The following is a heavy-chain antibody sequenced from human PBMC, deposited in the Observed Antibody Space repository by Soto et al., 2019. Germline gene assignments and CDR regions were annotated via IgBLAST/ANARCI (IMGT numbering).Heavy chain of an antibody. CDR2: INPTSVDSDT. CDR1: GFSFPGYY. CDR3: VRRGDEYSLDY. J-gene: IGHJ4*02. Sequence: NVSWKPCGFSFPGYYMHWMRKAPGQGHERAGLINPTSVDSDTRYRPSFLGQVTISADKSPTAVYLPWSSLTASDVAIYFCVRRGDEYSLDYWGQGTLVTVSS. V-gene: IGHV5-51*01. D-gene: IGHD5-18*01.